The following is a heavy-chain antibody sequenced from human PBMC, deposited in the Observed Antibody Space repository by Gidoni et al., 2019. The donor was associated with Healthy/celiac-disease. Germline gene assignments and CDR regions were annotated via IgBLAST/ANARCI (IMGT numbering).Heavy chain of an antibody. Sequence: QVQLQESGPGLVKPSGTLSLTCAVSGGSISSSHWWSWVRQPPGKGLEWIGEIYHSGSTNYNPSLKSRVTISVDKSKNQFSLKLSSVTAADTAVYYCARVGYYGSGSYYSTLDYWGQGTLVTVSS. J-gene: IGHJ4*02. CDR1: GGSISSSHW. CDR3: ARVGYYGSGSYYSTLDY. CDR2: IYHSGST. V-gene: IGHV4-4*02. D-gene: IGHD3-10*01.